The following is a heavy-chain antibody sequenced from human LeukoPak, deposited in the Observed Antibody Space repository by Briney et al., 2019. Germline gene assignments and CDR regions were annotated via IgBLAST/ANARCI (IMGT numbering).Heavy chain of an antibody. J-gene: IGHJ3*02. V-gene: IGHV3-53*01. CDR1: GFTVSSNY. CDR2: IYSGGST. Sequence: GGSLRLSCAASGFTVSSNYMSWVRQAPGKGLEWVSVIYSGGSTYYADSVKGRFTISRDNSKNTLYLQMNSLRAEDTAVYYCAREVATSGWDAFDIWGQGTMVTISS. CDR3: AREVATSGWDAFDI. D-gene: IGHD6-19*01.